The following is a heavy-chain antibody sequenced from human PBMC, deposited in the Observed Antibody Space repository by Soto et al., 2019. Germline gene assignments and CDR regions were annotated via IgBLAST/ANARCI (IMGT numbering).Heavy chain of an antibody. CDR3: ARNNLYGLDL. D-gene: IGHD1-20*01. CDR1: GYTFNSYD. V-gene: IGHV1-18*01. Sequence: ASVKVSCKVSGYTFNSYDFTWVRQAPGQGLEWMGWIGAYTGNTQYAEKLQGRLSLTIDASTSTAYMELRSLTSDDTAMYYCARNNLYGLDLWG. CDR2: IGAYTGNT. J-gene: IGHJ6*02.